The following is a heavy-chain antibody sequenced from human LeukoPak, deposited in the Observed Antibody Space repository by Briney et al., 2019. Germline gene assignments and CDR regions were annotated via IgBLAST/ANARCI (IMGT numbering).Heavy chain of an antibody. CDR1: GFTFSSYS. J-gene: IGHJ4*02. Sequence: GGSLRLSCAASGFTFSSYSMNWVRQSPGKGLEWVSSISSSSSYIYYADSLKGRFTISRDNAKNSLYLQMNSLRAEDTAVYYCARDLSFSSSFDYWGQGTLVTVSS. CDR2: ISSSSSYI. D-gene: IGHD6-6*01. CDR3: ARDLSFSSSFDY. V-gene: IGHV3-21*01.